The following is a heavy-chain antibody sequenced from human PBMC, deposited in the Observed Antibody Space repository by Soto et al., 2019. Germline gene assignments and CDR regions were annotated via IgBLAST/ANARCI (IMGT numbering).Heavy chain of an antibody. V-gene: IGHV4-39*02. CDR2: IYYTGGT. CDR3: AREGPPIRAHNPPEYFQH. CDR1: GDSISTRSNY. Sequence: QLQLQESGPGLVKPSETLSLTCTVSGDSISTRSNYWAWIRQPPGKGLEWIGSIYYTGGTYYNPSLKSSDTLSLDTSKNQFSLNLSSVTAADTAVYYCAREGPPIRAHNPPEYFQHWGQGTPVTVSS. J-gene: IGHJ1*01.